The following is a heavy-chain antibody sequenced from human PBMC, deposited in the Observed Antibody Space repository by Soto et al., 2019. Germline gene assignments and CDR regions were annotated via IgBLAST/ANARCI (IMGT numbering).Heavy chain of an antibody. CDR2: IYYSGST. D-gene: IGHD1-26*01. J-gene: IGHJ6*02. CDR3: ARDQRVGATLGYYYYYGMDV. Sequence: SETLSLTCTVSGGSVSSGSYYWSWIRQPPGKGLEWIGYIYYSGSTNYNPSLKSRVTISVDTSKNQFSLKLSSVTAADTAVYYCARDQRVGATLGYYYYYGMDVWGQGTTVTVSS. CDR1: GGSVSSGSYY. V-gene: IGHV4-61*01.